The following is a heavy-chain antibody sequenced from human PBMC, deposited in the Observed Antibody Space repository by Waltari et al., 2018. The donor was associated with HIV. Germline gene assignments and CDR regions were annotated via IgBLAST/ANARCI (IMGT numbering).Heavy chain of an antibody. CDR3: ARGGGAAAGTVDY. CDR1: GFTFTSPW. Sequence: EVQLVESGGGLVQPGGSLRLSCAASGFTFTSPWMCWVRQAPGKGLEWVANIRPDGNDKYYVDSVKGRFTISRDNVKNSLYLQMNTLRAEDTAVYYCARGGGAAAGTVDYWGQGTLVTVSS. CDR2: IRPDGNDK. V-gene: IGHV3-7*01. D-gene: IGHD6-13*01. J-gene: IGHJ4*02.